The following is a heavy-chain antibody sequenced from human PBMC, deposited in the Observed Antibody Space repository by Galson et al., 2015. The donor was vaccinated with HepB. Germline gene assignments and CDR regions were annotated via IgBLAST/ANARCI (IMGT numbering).Heavy chain of an antibody. J-gene: IGHJ6*02. V-gene: IGHV1-69*06. CDR2: IIPIFGTA. CDR3: ASRQPPGYYYGMDV. CDR1: GGNLSSYA. Sequence: SVKVSCKASGGNLSSYAISWVRKTPGQGLEWMGGIIPIFGTANNAQKFQGRVTITADKTTSTAYMELSSLRSDDTAVYYCASRQPPGYYYGMDVWGQWTTVTVSS.